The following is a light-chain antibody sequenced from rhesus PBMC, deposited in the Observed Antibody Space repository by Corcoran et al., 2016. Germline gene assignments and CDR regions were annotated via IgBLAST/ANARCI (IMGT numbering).Light chain of an antibody. CDR3: QQCSSWPLT. V-gene: IGKV3-42*03. Sequence: EIVMTQSPATLSLSPGERATLSFRASQSVSSNFAWYQQKPGQAPSLLIYGASNRASGIPDRFSGSGSGTEFTLTLSSLEPGDFAVYYCQQCSSWPLTFGGGTKVEFK. CDR1: QSVSSN. J-gene: IGKJ4*01. CDR2: GAS.